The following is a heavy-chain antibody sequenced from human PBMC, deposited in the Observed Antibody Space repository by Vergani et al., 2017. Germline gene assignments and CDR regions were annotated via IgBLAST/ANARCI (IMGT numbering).Heavy chain of an antibody. CDR3: AKRSGDY. V-gene: IGHV3-23*01. D-gene: IGHD1-26*01. J-gene: IGHJ4*02. CDR1: GFTFTNYA. Sequence: EVQLLESGGGLVQPGGSLRLSCAASGFTFTNYAMSWVRQAPGTGLEWVSAISGSGNSTYYADSVKGRFTISRDNSKNTLYLQMNSLRAEDTAIYYCAKRSGDYWGQGTLVTVSS. CDR2: ISGSGNST.